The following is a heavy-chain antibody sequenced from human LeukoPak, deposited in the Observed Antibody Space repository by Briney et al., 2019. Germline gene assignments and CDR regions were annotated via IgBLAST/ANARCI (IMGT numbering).Heavy chain of an antibody. D-gene: IGHD5-24*01. V-gene: IGHV4-61*02. Sequence: ASETLSLTCTVSGGSISSGKYYWSWIRQPAGKGLEWIGRIYNNGSTNYNAALKSRVTISVDMSKHQFSMKLSSVTATDTAVYYCARDGRRLQPDYWGQGTLVTVSS. CDR1: GGSISSGKYY. J-gene: IGHJ4*02. CDR3: ARDGRRLQPDY. CDR2: IYNNGST.